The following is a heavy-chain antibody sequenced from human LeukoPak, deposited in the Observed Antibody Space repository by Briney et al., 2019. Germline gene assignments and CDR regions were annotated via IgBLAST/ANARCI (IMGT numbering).Heavy chain of an antibody. V-gene: IGHV3-20*04. CDR2: INWNGGNT. Sequence: GGSLRPSCAASGFTFNDYGMSWVRQGPGKGLEWVSGINWNGGNTGYADSVRGRFTISRDNAKNSLYLQMNSLRAEDTALYYCARDKHYYDSSNYVWGQGTLVTVSS. CDR3: ARDKHYYDSSNYV. CDR1: GFTFNDYG. D-gene: IGHD3-22*01. J-gene: IGHJ4*02.